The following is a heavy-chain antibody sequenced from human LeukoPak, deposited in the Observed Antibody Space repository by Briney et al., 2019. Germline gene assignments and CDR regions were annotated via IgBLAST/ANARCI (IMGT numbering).Heavy chain of an antibody. CDR3: ARQAYSSGSYYFDS. Sequence: SETLSLTCSVSGGSISSYYWSWIRQPPGKGLEWIGYIYYSGSTNYNPSLKSRVAISVDTSKNQFSLKLSSVTAGDTAVYYCARQAYSSGSYYFDSWGQGTLVTVSS. V-gene: IGHV4-59*08. D-gene: IGHD3-22*01. CDR2: IYYSGST. J-gene: IGHJ4*02. CDR1: GGSISSYY.